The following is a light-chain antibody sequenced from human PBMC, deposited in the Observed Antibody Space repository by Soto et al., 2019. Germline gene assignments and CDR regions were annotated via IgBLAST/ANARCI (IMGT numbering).Light chain of an antibody. CDR2: EVS. Sequence: QSALTQPASVSGSPGQSIAFSCTGTSSDVGSYNLVSWYQHHPGKAPKLIISEVSKRRSGVSDRFSGSKSGNTASLTISGLQAEDEADYYCCSYAGRSTWVFGGGTKLTVL. CDR3: CSYAGRSTWV. V-gene: IGLV2-23*02. CDR1: SSDVGSYNL. J-gene: IGLJ3*02.